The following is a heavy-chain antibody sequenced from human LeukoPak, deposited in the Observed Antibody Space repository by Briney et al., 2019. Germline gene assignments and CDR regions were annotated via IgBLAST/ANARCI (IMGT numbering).Heavy chain of an antibody. CDR2: TYYRSKWYN. V-gene: IGHV6-1*01. Sequence: SQTLSLTCAISGDSVSSNSAAWNWIRQSPSRGLEWLGRTYYRSKWYNDYEVSVKSRITINPDTSKNQFSLQLNSVTPEDTAVYYCARAKVWGGSYYGYYYYYGMDVWGQGTTVTVSS. D-gene: IGHD1-26*01. J-gene: IGHJ6*02. CDR1: GDSVSSNSAA. CDR3: ARAKVWGGSYYGYYYYYGMDV.